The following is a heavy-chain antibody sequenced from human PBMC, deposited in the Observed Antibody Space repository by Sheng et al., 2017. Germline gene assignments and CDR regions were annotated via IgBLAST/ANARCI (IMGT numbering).Heavy chain of an antibody. CDR1: GFTFSDYY. CDR3: ARDSYRGYSYGLDY. CDR2: ISSSSSYT. Sequence: QVQLVESGGGLVKPGGSLRLSCAASGFTFSDYYMSWIRQAPGKGLEWVSYISSSSSYTNYADSVKGRFTISRDNAKNSLYLQMNSLRAEDTAVYYCARDSYRGYSYGLDYWGQGTLVTVSS. D-gene: IGHD5-18*01. J-gene: IGHJ4*02. V-gene: IGHV3-11*05.